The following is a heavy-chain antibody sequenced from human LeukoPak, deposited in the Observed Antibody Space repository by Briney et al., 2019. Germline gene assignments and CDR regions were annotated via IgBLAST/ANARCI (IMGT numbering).Heavy chain of an antibody. J-gene: IGHJ5*01. Sequence: GGSLRLSCAASGFTFSSYAMSWVRQAPGKGLEWVSAISGSGGSTYYADSVKGRFTISRDNSKNTLYLQMNSLRAEDTAEDYCAKVHGYNFGWFDSWGQGTLVTVSS. D-gene: IGHD5-24*01. V-gene: IGHV3-23*01. CDR1: GFTFSSYA. CDR3: AKVHGYNFGWFDS. CDR2: ISGSGGST.